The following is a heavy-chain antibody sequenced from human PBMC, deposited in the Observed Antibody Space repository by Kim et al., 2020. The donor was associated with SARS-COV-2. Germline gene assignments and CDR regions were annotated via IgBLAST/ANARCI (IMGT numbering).Heavy chain of an antibody. V-gene: IGHV4-59*01. D-gene: IGHD3-10*01. CDR2: ST. CDR3: ARVLLVAFDI. J-gene: IGHJ3*02. Sequence: STNHNPTHKIRVTISVDTSKNQFSLKLSSVTAADTAVYYCARVLLVAFDIWGQGTMVTVSS.